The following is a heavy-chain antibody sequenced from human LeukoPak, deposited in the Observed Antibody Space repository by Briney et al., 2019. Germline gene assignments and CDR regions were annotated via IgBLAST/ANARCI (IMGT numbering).Heavy chain of an antibody. CDR3: ARGRVVVTARDYFDY. CDR1: GGSISSYY. CDR2: IYYSGST. Sequence: SETLSLTCTVSGGSISSYYWSWIRQPPGKGLEWIGYIYYSGSTNYNPSLKSRVTISVDTSKNQFSLKLSSVTAADTAVYYCARGRVVVTARDYFDYWGQGTLVTVSS. J-gene: IGHJ4*02. V-gene: IGHV4-59*12. D-gene: IGHD2-21*02.